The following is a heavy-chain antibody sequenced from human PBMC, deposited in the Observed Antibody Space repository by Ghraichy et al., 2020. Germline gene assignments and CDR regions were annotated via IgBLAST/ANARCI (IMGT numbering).Heavy chain of an antibody. CDR3: AKGSGFSTGWWVDYFEY. Sequence: LSLTCAASGFTVSPYGMNWVRQAPGKGLKWVSVISGGGESTYYDDSVTGRFTISRDNFKNTLYLQINSLRVEDTAVYYCAKGSGFSTGWWVDYFEYWGQGTLVSVSS. V-gene: IGHV3-23*01. CDR2: ISGGGEST. D-gene: IGHD6-19*01. CDR1: GFTVSPYG. J-gene: IGHJ4*02.